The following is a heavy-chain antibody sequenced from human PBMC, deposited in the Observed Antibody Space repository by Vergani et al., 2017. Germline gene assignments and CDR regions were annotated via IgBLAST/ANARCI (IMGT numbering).Heavy chain of an antibody. CDR1: GYTFTGYY. J-gene: IGHJ4*02. Sequence: QVQLVQSGAEVKKPGASVKVSCKASGYTFTGYYMHWVRQAPGQGLEWMGWINPNSGGTNYAQKFQGRVTMTRDMSISTAYMELSRLRSDDTAVYYCARVAYDILTGYQNFDYWGQGTLVTVSS. CDR3: ARVAYDILTGYQNFDY. V-gene: IGHV1-2*02. CDR2: INPNSGGT. D-gene: IGHD3-9*01.